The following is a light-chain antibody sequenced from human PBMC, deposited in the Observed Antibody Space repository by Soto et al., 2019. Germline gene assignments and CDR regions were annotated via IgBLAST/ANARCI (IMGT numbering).Light chain of an antibody. J-gene: IGLJ1*01. CDR3: QSHDSSLSTYV. Sequence: SVLTQPPSVSGAPGQRVTISCTGSSSNIGAGYDVHWYQLLPGTAPKLLIYGHTNRPSGVPDRFSGSRSGTSASLAITGLQAGDEADYYCQSHDSSLSTYVFGTGTKVTVL. V-gene: IGLV1-40*01. CDR2: GHT. CDR1: SSNIGAGYD.